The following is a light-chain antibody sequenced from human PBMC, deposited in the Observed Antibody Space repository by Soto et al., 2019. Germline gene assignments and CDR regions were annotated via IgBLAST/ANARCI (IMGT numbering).Light chain of an antibody. CDR1: ENINNW. Sequence: DIQMTQSPSSVSASVGDRVTITCRASENINNWLDWYQQKPGKAPNLLIYETSTLQSGVPSRFSGSRSGADFTLTISSLQPEDFATDYCQQASSYPLTFGGGTRVE. J-gene: IGKJ4*01. CDR2: ETS. CDR3: QQASSYPLT. V-gene: IGKV1-12*01.